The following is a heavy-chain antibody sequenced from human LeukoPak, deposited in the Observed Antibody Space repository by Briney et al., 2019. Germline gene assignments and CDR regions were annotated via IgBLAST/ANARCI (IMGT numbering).Heavy chain of an antibody. D-gene: IGHD2-15*01. V-gene: IGHV1-2*02. J-gene: IGHJ1*01. CDR2: TNPNSGGT. CDR3: ARENYCSGGSCYGYFQH. Sequence: ASVKVSCKASGYTFTGYYMHWVRQAPGQGLEWMGWTNPNSGGTNYAQKFQGRVTMTRDTSISTAYMELSRLRSDDTAVYYCARENYCSGGSCYGYFQHWGQGTLVTVSS. CDR1: GYTFTGYY.